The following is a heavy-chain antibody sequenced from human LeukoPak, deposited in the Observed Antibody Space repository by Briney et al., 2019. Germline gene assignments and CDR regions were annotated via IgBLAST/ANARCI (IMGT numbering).Heavy chain of an antibody. CDR2: INHSGST. J-gene: IGHJ2*01. V-gene: IGHV4-34*01. CDR3: ARSNYGGTYWYFDL. D-gene: IGHD4-17*01. CDR1: GGSFSGYY. Sequence: SETLSLTCAVYGGSFSGYYWSWIRQPPGKGLEWIGEINHSGSTNYNPSLKSRVTISVDTSKNQFSLKLSSATAADTAVYYCARSNYGGTYWYFDLWGRGTLVTVSS.